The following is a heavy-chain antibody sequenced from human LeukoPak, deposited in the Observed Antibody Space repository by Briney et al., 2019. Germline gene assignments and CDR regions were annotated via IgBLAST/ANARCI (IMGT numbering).Heavy chain of an antibody. J-gene: IGHJ4*02. V-gene: IGHV3-30*18. CDR1: GFTFSSYG. CDR3: AKDSPFDY. CDR2: ISYDGSNK. Sequence: GGSLRLPCAASGFTFSSYGMHWVRQAPGKGLEWVAVISYDGSNKYYADSVKGRFTISRDNSKNTLYLQMNSLRAEDTAVYYCAKDSPFDYWGQGTLVTASS.